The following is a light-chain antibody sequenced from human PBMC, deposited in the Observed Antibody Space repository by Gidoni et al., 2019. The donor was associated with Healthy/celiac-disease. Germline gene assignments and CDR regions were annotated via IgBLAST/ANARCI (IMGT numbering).Light chain of an antibody. CDR1: QSVSSSY. CDR3: QQYGSSSYT. J-gene: IGKJ2*01. Sequence: ELVLTQSPGTLSLSLGERATLPCRAMQSVSSSYLAWYQQKPGQAPRLLIYGASSRATGIPDRLSGRGSGTDFTLTISRLEPEDFAVYYCQQYGSSSYTFGQGTKLEIK. V-gene: IGKV3-20*01. CDR2: GAS.